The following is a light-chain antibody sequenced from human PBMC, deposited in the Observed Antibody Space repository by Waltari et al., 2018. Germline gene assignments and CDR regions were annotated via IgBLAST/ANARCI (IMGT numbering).Light chain of an antibody. Sequence: QAVVTQEPSLTVSPGGTVTLTCGSSTGTVTTNHYPYWFQQKPGRAPRKLVYDPTNQHSWTPARFSGARLGGKAALTLSGALPEDEAEYYCFLSYSGVRVFGGGTKLTVL. V-gene: IGLV7-46*01. J-gene: IGLJ3*02. CDR1: TGTVTTNHY. CDR2: DPT. CDR3: FLSYSGVRV.